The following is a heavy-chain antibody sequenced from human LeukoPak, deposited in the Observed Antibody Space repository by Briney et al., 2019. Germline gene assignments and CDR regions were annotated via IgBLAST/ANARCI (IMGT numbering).Heavy chain of an antibody. CDR1: GFTFSSYA. CDR2: ISYDGSNK. J-gene: IGHJ4*02. CDR3: ARDPSLVSWPPDY. V-gene: IGHV3-30-3*01. Sequence: QPGGSLRLSCAASGFTFSSYAMHWVRQAPGKGLEWVAVISYDGSNKYYADSVKGRFTISRDNSKNTLYLQMNSLRAEDTAVYYCARDPSLVSWPPDYWGQGTLVTVSS. D-gene: IGHD2-15*01.